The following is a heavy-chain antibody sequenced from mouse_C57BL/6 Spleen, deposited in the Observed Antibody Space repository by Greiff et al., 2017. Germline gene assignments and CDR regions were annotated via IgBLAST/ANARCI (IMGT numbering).Heavy chain of an antibody. CDR3: ARSEGYDGYCEGAMDY. CDR1: GYTFTSYW. D-gene: IGHD2-3*01. V-gene: IGHV1-64*01. CDR2: IHPNSGST. Sequence: QVQLQQPGAELVKPGASVKLSCKASGYTFTSYWMHWVKQRPGQGLEWIGMIHPNSGSTNYNEKFKSKATLTVDKSSSTAYMQRSSLTSEDSAVYYYARSEGYDGYCEGAMDYWGQGTSVTVSS. J-gene: IGHJ4*01.